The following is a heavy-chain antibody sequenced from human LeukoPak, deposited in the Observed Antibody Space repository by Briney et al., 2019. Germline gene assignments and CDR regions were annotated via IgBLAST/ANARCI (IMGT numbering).Heavy chain of an antibody. J-gene: IGHJ4*02. CDR2: IYYSGST. CDR3: AGRRRCGGYIDY. D-gene: IGHD2-21*01. V-gene: IGHV4-59*01. Sequence: PSETLSLTCTVSGGSISSYYWSWIRQPPGKGLEWIGYIYYSGSTNYNPSLKSRVTISVDTSKNQFSLKLSSVTAADTAVYYCAGRRRCGGYIDYWGRGTLVTVSS. CDR1: GGSISSYY.